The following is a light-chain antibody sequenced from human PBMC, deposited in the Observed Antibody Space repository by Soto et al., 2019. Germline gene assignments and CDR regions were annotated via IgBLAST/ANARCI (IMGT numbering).Light chain of an antibody. J-gene: IGLJ1*01. CDR3: GAWDNSLNTYV. V-gene: IGLV1-51*01. CDR1: SSNIGNTY. Sequence: QSVLTQPASVSAAPGQRVTVSCSGSSSNIGNTYVSWYQQLPGTAPKLLIYDNDKRPSGILDRFSGSKSGTSATLDITGLLTGDEADYYCGAWDNSLNTYVFGSGTKVTVL. CDR2: DND.